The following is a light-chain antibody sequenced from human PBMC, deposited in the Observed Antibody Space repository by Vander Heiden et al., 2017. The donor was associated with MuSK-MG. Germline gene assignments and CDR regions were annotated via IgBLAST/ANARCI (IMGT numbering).Light chain of an antibody. V-gene: IGLV2-23*02. Sequence: QSALTQPASVSGSPGQSITISCTGTSGDVGTYNLVSWYQQDPGRAPNLIIYEVSKRPSGVSNRLSGSKSGNTASLTISGLQAEDEADYYCCSYAGSSTLVFGGGTKLTVL. CDR3: CSYAGSSTLV. CDR1: SGDVGTYNL. CDR2: EVS. J-gene: IGLJ2*01.